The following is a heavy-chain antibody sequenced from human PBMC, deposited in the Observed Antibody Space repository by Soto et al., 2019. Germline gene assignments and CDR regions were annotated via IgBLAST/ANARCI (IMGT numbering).Heavy chain of an antibody. Sequence: QVQLVESGGGVVQPGRSLRLSCAASGFTFSSYAMHWVRQAPGKGLEWVAVISYDGSNKYYADSVKGRFTISRDNSKNTXXLXMXXLRAEDTAVYYWARDGWPGPVVVVITYGVSDAFDIWGQGTMVTVSS. CDR3: ARDGWPGPVVVVITYGVSDAFDI. J-gene: IGHJ3*02. D-gene: IGHD3-22*01. CDR2: ISYDGSNK. CDR1: GFTFSSYA. V-gene: IGHV3-30-3*01.